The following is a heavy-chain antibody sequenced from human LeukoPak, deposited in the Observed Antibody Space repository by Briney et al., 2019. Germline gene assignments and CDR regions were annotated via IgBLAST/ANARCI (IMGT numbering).Heavy chain of an antibody. V-gene: IGHV3-53*01. J-gene: IGHJ4*02. CDR1: GFTVSSNY. CDR2: IYSGGST. CDR3: ARDLRAYCGGDCYSGLDY. D-gene: IGHD2-21*02. Sequence: GGSLRLSCAASGFTVSSNYMSWVRQAPGKRLEWVSVIYSGGSTYYADSVKGRFTISRDNSKNTLYLQMNSLRAEDTAVYYCARDLRAYCGGDCYSGLDYWGQGTLVTVSS.